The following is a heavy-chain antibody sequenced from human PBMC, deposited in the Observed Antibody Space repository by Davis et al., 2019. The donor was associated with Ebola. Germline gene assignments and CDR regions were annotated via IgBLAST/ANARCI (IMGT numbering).Heavy chain of an antibody. J-gene: IGHJ2*01. CDR3: ARYYGDFYWYLDL. V-gene: IGHV1-18*04. CDR1: GYTFTSYY. D-gene: IGHD4-17*01. CDR2: ISIYNLKT. Sequence: ASVKVSCKASGYTFTSYYMHWVRQAPGQGLEWMGWISIYNLKTNHAQNFQDRVTVTADPYTNTAYMELRSLRSDDTAVYYCARYYGDFYWYLDLWGPGTLVTVSS.